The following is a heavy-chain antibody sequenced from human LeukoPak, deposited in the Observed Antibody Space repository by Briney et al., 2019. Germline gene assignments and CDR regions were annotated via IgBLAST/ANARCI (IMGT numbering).Heavy chain of an antibody. CDR3: ARDSAGVGGFDY. V-gene: IGHV4-61*02. D-gene: IGHD6-13*01. CDR2: IYTSGST. CDR1: GGSISSGSYY. Sequence: SETLSLTCTVSGGSISSGSYYWSWIRQPAGRGLEWIGRIYTSGSTNYNPSLKSRVTISVDTSKNQFSLKLSSVTAADTAVYYCARDSAGVGGFDYWGQGTLVTVSS. J-gene: IGHJ4*02.